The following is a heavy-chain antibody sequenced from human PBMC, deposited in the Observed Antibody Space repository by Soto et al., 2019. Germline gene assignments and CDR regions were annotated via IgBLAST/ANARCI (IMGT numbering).Heavy chain of an antibody. CDR3: ARGGTLIDY. V-gene: IGHV1-3*01. CDR2: INAGNGNT. D-gene: IGHD3-16*01. CDR1: GYTFTSYA. J-gene: IGHJ4*02. Sequence: ASVKVSCKASGYTFTSYAMHWVRQAPGQRLEWMGWINAGNGNTKYSQKFQGRVTITRDTSASTAYMELSSLRSDDTAVYYCARGGTLIDYWGQGTLVTVSS.